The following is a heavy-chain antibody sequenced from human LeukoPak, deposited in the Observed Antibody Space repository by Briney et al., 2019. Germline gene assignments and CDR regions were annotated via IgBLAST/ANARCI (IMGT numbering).Heavy chain of an antibody. CDR1: GFTFRRYW. J-gene: IGHJ4*02. V-gene: IGHV3-7*01. D-gene: IGHD5-24*01. CDR3: SKLLRDVTIYDF. Sequence: PGGSLRLSCAASGFTFRRYWMSWVRQAPGKGLEWVACINQDESEKLYVDSVKDRFHISRDNVKNSLFLQMNSLRAEDTAFYFCSKLLRDVTIYDFWGQGALVTVSS. CDR2: INQDESEK.